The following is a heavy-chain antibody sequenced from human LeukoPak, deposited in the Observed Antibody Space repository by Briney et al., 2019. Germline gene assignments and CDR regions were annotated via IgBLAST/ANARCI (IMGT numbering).Heavy chain of an antibody. J-gene: IGHJ4*02. V-gene: IGHV1-2*02. Sequence: ASVKVSCKASGYTFTGYYMHWVRQAPGQGLEWMGWINPNSGGTNYAQKFQGRVTMTRDTSISTAYMELSRLRSDDTAVYYCARPDQPLYYYDSSGYYPLYYFDYWGQGTLVTVSS. CDR2: INPNSGGT. CDR3: ARPDQPLYYYDSSGYYPLYYFDY. D-gene: IGHD3-22*01. CDR1: GYTFTGYY.